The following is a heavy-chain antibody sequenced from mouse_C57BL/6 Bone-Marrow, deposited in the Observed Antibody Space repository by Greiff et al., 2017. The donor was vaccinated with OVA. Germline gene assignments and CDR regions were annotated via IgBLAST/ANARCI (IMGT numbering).Heavy chain of an antibody. J-gene: IGHJ3*01. Sequence: EVQLQQSGAELVRPGASVKLSCTASGFNIKDDYMHWVKQRPEQGLEWIGWIDPENGDTEYASKFQGKATITADTSSNTAYLQLSSLTSEDTAVYYCTTDGYFCADWGQGTLVTVSA. V-gene: IGHV14-4*01. CDR2: IDPENGDT. CDR1: GFNIKDDY. D-gene: IGHD2-3*01. CDR3: TTDGYFCAD.